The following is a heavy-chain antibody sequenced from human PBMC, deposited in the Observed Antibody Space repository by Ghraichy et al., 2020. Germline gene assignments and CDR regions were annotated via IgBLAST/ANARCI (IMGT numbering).Heavy chain of an antibody. V-gene: IGHV3-23*01. D-gene: IGHD4-23*01. CDR2: ISGTGDAT. Sequence: GESLNISCAASGFTFSSYAMSWVRQAPGKGLEWVSAISGTGDATYYADSVKGRFTIYRDNSKNTLYLQMNSLRAEDTAVYFCASREGPHGGNMRGGGMDVWGQGTTVTVSS. J-gene: IGHJ6*02. CDR3: ASREGPHGGNMRGGGMDV. CDR1: GFTFSSYA.